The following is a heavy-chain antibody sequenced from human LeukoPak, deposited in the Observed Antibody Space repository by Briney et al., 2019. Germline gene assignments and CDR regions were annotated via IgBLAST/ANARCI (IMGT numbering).Heavy chain of an antibody. V-gene: IGHV1-18*01. D-gene: IGHD2-2*01. CDR1: GYTFTSYG. CDR3: ARGGYCSSTSCLNWFDP. Sequence: GASVKVSCKASGYTFTSYGISWVRQAPGQGLEWMGWISAYNGNTNYAQKLQGRVTMTTDTSTSTAYMELRSLRSGDTAVYYCARGGYCSSTSCLNWFDPWGQGTLVTVSS. CDR2: ISAYNGNT. J-gene: IGHJ5*02.